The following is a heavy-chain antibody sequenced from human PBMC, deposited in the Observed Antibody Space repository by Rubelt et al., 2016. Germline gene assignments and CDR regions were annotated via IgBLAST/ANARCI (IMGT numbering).Heavy chain of an antibody. J-gene: IGHJ6*01. CDR3: XVXCLAXDV. CDR2: INPNSGGT. D-gene: IGHD3-10*01. V-gene: IGHV1-2*02. Sequence: QVQLVQSGAEVKKPGASVKVSCKASGYTFTGYYIHWVRQAPGQGLEWMGWINPNSGGTNYAQKFQGRVTVSSGSASAPTLFPLVSCENAXSXXSSXXVXCLAXDV. CDR1: GYTFTGYY.